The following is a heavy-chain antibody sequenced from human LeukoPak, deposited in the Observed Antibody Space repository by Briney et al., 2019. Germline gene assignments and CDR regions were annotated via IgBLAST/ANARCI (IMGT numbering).Heavy chain of an antibody. CDR1: GYTFSSYY. D-gene: IGHD6-13*01. J-gene: IGHJ6*02. V-gene: IGHV1-2*02. CDR2: INPNSGST. Sequence: ASVKVSCNASGYTFSSYYMHWVRQAPGQGLEWIGCINPNSGSTNYAHKIHGRVTMTRETSISTAYMELTRLRSDDTAVYYCATHDSSSWYQPDYYGMEVWGQGTTVTVSS. CDR3: ATHDSSSWYQPDYYGMEV.